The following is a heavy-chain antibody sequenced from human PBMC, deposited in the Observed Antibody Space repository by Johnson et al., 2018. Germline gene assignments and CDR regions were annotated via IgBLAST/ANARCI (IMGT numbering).Heavy chain of an antibody. J-gene: IGHJ4*02. D-gene: IGHD6-25*01. CDR2: IRSKAFGETT. V-gene: IGHV3-49*03. CDR3: SSHPWGSSGLYVGGWGY. CDR1: GFTFGDYA. Sequence: VQLVESGGGLVQPGRSLRLSCAASGFTFGDYALTWFRQAPGKGREWVGFIRSKAFGETTEYAASVKGIFTISRDDSKSIAYLQMNSLKTEDPPVYYCSSHPWGSSGLYVGGWGYWGQGTLVTVSS.